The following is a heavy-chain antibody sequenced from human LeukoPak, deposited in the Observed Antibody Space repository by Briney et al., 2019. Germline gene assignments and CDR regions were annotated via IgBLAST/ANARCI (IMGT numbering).Heavy chain of an antibody. V-gene: IGHV4-34*01. D-gene: IGHD2-2*01. CDR3: ARGPPPWGGYHRFDP. CDR2: INHSGST. Sequence: SETLSLTCAVYGGSFSGYYWSWIRQPPGKGLEWIGEINHSGSTNYNPSLKSRVTISVDTSKNQFSLKLSSVTAADTAVYYCARGPPPWGGYHRFDPRGPGTLATVSS. J-gene: IGHJ5*02. CDR1: GGSFSGYY.